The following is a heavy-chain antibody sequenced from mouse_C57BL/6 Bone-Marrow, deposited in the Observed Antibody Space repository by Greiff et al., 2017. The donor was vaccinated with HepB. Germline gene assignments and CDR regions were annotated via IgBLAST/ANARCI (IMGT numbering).Heavy chain of an antibody. CDR2: IYPGDGDT. J-gene: IGHJ3*01. Sequence: VQLQESGPELVKPGASVKISCKASGYAFSSSWMNWVKQRPGKGLEWIGRIYPGDGDTNYNGKFKGKTTLTADKSSSTAYMQLSSLTSEDSAVYFCARDYSKGFAYWGQGTLVTVSA. V-gene: IGHV1-82*01. CDR3: ARDYSKGFAY. D-gene: IGHD2-5*01. CDR1: GYAFSSSW.